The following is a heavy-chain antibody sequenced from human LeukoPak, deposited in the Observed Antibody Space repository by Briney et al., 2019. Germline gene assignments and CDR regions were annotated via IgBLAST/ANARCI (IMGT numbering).Heavy chain of an antibody. CDR1: GYTFTSYG. D-gene: IGHD5-18*01. CDR2: ISAYNGNT. V-gene: IGHV1-18*01. Sequence: ASVKVSCKASGYTFTSYGISWVRQAPGQGLEWMGWISAYNGNTNYAQKLQGRVTMTTDTSTSTAYMELRSLRSDDTAVYYCATRARRPWDTAMVLGFYGMDVWGQGTTVTVSS. CDR3: ATRARRPWDTAMVLGFYGMDV. J-gene: IGHJ6*02.